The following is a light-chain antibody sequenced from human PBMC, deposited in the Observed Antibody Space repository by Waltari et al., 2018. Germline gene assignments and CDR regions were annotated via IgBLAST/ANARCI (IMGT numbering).Light chain of an antibody. CDR2: DAS. V-gene: IGKV3-20*01. Sequence: DIVLTQSPGTLSLSPGERATLSCRASQSVSRTLAWYQQKPGQAPRLLIYDASIRAAGIPDRFSGSGSGTDFSLTISRLEPEDFAVYYCQKYGTLPATFGQGTKVEIK. CDR3: QKYGTLPAT. CDR1: QSVSRT. J-gene: IGKJ1*01.